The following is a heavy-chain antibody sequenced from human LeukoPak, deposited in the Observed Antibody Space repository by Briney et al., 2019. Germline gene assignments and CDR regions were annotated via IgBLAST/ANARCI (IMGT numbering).Heavy chain of an antibody. D-gene: IGHD5-18*01. J-gene: IGHJ4*01. Sequence: PSETLSLTCTVSGGSISNRYWSWIRQPAGKGLGWIGRIYSSGRTNHNPSLKSRVTMSVDTSKNQFSLKLSSVTAADTAVYYCARSPQYSDAYFDYWGQGTLVTVSS. CDR1: GGSISNRY. CDR3: ARSPQYSDAYFDY. V-gene: IGHV4-4*07. CDR2: IYSSGRT.